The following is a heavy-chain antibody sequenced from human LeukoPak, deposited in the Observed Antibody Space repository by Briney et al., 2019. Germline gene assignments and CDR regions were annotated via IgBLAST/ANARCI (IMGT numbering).Heavy chain of an antibody. D-gene: IGHD2-2*01. CDR3: ARQYCSSTSCYDDAFDI. CDR2: IYPGDSDT. CDR1: GYSFTSYW. Sequence: GESLKISCKGSGYSFTSYWIGWVRQMPGKGLEWTGIIYPGDSDTRYSPSFQGQVTISADKSISTAYLQWSSLKASDTAMYYCARQYCSSTSCYDDAFDIWGQGTMVTVSS. J-gene: IGHJ3*02. V-gene: IGHV5-51*01.